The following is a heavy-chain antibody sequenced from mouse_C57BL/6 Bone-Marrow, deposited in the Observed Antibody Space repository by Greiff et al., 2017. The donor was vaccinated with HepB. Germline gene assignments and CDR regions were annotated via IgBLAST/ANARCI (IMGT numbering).Heavy chain of an antibody. Sequence: QVQLQQSGAELVKPGASVKLSCKASGYTFTSYWMQWVKQRPGQGLEWIGEIDPSDSYTNYNQKFKGKATLTVDTSSSTAYMQLSSLTSEDSAVYYCARNCDSFAYWGQGTLVTVSA. CDR3: ARNCDSFAY. J-gene: IGHJ3*01. V-gene: IGHV1-50*01. CDR2: IDPSDSYT. D-gene: IGHD4-1*01. CDR1: GYTFTSYW.